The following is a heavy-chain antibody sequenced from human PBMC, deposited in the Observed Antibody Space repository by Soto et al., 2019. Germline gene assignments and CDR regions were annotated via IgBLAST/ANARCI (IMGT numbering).Heavy chain of an antibody. CDR1: GGTFSSYA. V-gene: IGHV1-69*01. CDR3: AREKRITIFGVVIMAWFDP. J-gene: IGHJ5*02. CDR2: IIPIFGTA. Sequence: QVQLVQSGAEVKKPGSSVKVSCKASGGTFSSYAISWVRQAPGQGLEWMGGIIPIFGTANYAQKFQGRVTITADESTSTAYMELSSLRSEDTAVYYCAREKRITIFGVVIMAWFDPWGQGTLVTVSS. D-gene: IGHD3-3*01.